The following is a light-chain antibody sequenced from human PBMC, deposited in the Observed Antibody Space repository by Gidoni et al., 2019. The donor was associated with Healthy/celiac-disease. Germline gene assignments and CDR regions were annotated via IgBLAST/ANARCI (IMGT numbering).Light chain of an antibody. CDR3: QQRSNWPRGT. CDR2: DAS. CDR1: QSITNN. Sequence: ELVLTQSPATLSLSPGEGATLSCTSSQSITNNLAWYQQKPGQPPRLLIFDASTRATGVPARFSASGSGKDFTLTISSLDLEEFAIYYCQQRSNWPRGTFGGGTKLEIK. J-gene: IGKJ4*01. V-gene: IGKV3-11*01.